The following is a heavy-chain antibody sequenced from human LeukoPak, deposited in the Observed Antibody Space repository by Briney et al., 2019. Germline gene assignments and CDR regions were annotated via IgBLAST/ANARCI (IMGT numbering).Heavy chain of an antibody. J-gene: IGHJ4*02. V-gene: IGHV4-34*01. Sequence: SGTLSLTCAVYGGSFSGYYWSWIRQPPGKGLEWIGEINHSGSTDYNPSLKSRVTISVDTSKNQFSLKLSSVTAADTAVYYCARGSSSDSSGYYYVDYWGQGTLVTVSS. D-gene: IGHD3-22*01. CDR3: ARGSSSDSSGYYYVDY. CDR2: INHSGST. CDR1: GGSFSGYY.